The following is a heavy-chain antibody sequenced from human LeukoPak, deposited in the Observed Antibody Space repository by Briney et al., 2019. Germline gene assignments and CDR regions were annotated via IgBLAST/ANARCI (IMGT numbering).Heavy chain of an antibody. CDR3: ARGTRITMVRGVRNNWFDP. Sequence: SETLSLTCAVYGGSFSGYYWSWIRQPPGKGLEWIGEINHSGSTNYNPSLKSRVTISVDTSKNQFSLKLSSVTAADTAVYYCARGTRITMVRGVRNNWFDPWGQGTLVTVSS. CDR1: GGSFSGYY. V-gene: IGHV4-34*01. J-gene: IGHJ5*02. D-gene: IGHD3-10*01. CDR2: INHSGST.